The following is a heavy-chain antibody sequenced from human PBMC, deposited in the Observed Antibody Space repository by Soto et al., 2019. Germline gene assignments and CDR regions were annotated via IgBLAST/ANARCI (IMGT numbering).Heavy chain of an antibody. V-gene: IGHV3-11*03. J-gene: IGHJ6*02. CDR3: ARGHYSMDV. CDR1: GFMFSDYY. CDR2: INTISDN. Sequence: QVQLMQSGGGLVQPGGSLRLSCAASGFMFSDYYMTWIRQTPVRGLEWVADINTISDNNYAASVRGRFTNYRDNAMNSLFLQMNSLRREDSVVDYCARGHYSMDVWGQGTTVTVSS.